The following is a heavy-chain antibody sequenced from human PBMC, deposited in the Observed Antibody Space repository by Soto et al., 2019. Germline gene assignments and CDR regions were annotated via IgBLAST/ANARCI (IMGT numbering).Heavy chain of an antibody. D-gene: IGHD3-3*01. J-gene: IGHJ6*02. CDR3: ARSIRITIFGVVINYYYYGMDV. V-gene: IGHV1-69*13. Sequence: GASVKVSCKASGGTFSSYAISWVRQDPGQGLEWMGGIIPIFGTANYAQKFQGRVTITADESTSTAYMELSSLRSEDTAVYYCARSIRITIFGVVINYYYYGMDVWGQGTTVTVSS. CDR1: GGTFSSYA. CDR2: IIPIFGTA.